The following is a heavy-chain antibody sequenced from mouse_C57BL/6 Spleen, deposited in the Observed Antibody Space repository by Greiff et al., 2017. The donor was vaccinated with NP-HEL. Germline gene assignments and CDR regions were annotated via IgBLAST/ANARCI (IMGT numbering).Heavy chain of an antibody. D-gene: IGHD4-1*01. CDR3: ARRGTGDWYFDV. Sequence: QVHVKQSGAELVKPGASVKLSCKASGYTFTSYWMQWVKQRPGQGLEWIGEIDPSDSYTNYNQKFKGKATLTVDTSSSTAYMQLSSLTSEDSAVYYCARRGTGDWYFDVWGTGTTVTVSS. CDR1: GYTFTSYW. V-gene: IGHV1-50*01. J-gene: IGHJ1*03. CDR2: IDPSDSYT.